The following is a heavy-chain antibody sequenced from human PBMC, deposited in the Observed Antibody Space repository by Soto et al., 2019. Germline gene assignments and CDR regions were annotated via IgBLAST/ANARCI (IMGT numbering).Heavy chain of an antibody. CDR3: AKFVFYGDSLVEY. J-gene: IGHJ4*02. D-gene: IGHD4-17*01. CDR2: ISGGGGST. Sequence: EVQLLESGGDLVQPGGSLRLSCVASGLTLSRFALSWVRQSPGKGLEWVSAISGGGGSTYYADSVKGRFTVSRDNSKDTLYLQMNTLRAEDTAVYYCAKFVFYGDSLVEYWGQGTLVTVSS. V-gene: IGHV3-23*01. CDR1: GLTLSRFA.